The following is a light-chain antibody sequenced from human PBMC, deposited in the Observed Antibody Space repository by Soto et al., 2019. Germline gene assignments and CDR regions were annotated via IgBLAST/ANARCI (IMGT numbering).Light chain of an antibody. J-gene: IGLJ1*01. CDR1: SSDVGGYNY. CDR2: DVS. V-gene: IGLV2-11*01. Sequence: QSALTQPRSVSGSPGQSVTISCTGTSSDVGGYNYVSWYQQHPGKAPKLMIYDVSKRPSGVPDHFSGSKSGNTASLTISGLQAEDEADYYCCSYAGSYTYVFGPGTKLTVL. CDR3: CSYAGSYTYV.